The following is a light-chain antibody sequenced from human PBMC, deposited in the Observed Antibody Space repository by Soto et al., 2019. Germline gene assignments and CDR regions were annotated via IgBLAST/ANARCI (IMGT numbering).Light chain of an antibody. CDR1: SSNIGSTT. J-gene: IGLJ2*01. Sequence: QSVLTQPPSASGTPGQRVTISCSGSSSNIGSTTVNWYQQFPGTAPKLLIYSNNQRPSGVPDRFSGSKSGTSASLAISGLQSEDEADYYCTAWDDSLNGPVVFGGGTKLTVL. CDR3: TAWDDSLNGPVV. V-gene: IGLV1-44*01. CDR2: SNN.